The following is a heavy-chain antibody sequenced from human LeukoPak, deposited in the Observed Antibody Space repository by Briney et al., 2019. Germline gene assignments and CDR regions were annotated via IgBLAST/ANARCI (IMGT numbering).Heavy chain of an antibody. Sequence: PGGSLRLSCAASGFVFSTYAMHWVRQAPGKGLEWVAVISYDGRNEYYADSVKGRFSISRDNSKDTLYLQINSLRVDDTAVYYCAKDYDRWQMNLPLDYWGQGTLVTVSS. V-gene: IGHV3-30*18. CDR1: GFVFSTYA. J-gene: IGHJ4*02. CDR3: AKDYDRWQMNLPLDY. D-gene: IGHD3-3*01. CDR2: ISYDGRNE.